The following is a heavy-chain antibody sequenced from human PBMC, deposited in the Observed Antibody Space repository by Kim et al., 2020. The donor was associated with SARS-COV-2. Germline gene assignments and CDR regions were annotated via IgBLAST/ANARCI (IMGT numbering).Heavy chain of an antibody. J-gene: IGHJ4*02. CDR2: ISYDGSNK. V-gene: IGHV3-30*18. CDR3: AKDGIAARPVDTAVAGHGY. CDR1: GFTFSSYG. D-gene: IGHD6-6*01. Sequence: GGSLRLSCAASGFTFSSYGMHWVRQAPGKGLEWVAVISYDGSNKYYADSVKGRFTISRDNSKNTLYLQMNSLRAEDTAVYYCAKDGIAARPVDTAVAGHGYWGQGTLVTVSS.